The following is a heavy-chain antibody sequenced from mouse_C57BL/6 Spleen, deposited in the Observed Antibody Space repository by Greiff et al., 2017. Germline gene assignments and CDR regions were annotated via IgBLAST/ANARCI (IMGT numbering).Heavy chain of an antibody. Sequence: EVQGVESGGGLVKPGGSLKLSCAASGFTFSDYGMHWVRQAPEQGLEWVAYISSGSSTIYYADTVKGRFTISRDNAKNTLFLQMTSLRSEDTAMYYCARSPYDYGPGFAYWGQGTLVTVSA. CDR2: ISSGSSTI. V-gene: IGHV5-17*01. CDR3: ARSPYDYGPGFAY. J-gene: IGHJ3*01. D-gene: IGHD2-4*01. CDR1: GFTFSDYG.